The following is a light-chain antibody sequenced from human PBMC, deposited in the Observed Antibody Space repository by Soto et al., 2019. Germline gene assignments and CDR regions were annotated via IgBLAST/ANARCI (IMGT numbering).Light chain of an antibody. CDR3: QQRSNWPPVT. V-gene: IGKV3-11*01. Sequence: EIVLTQSPATLSLSPGERATLSCRASQSVSSYLAWYQQKPGQAPRLLIYDASNRATGIPARCSGSGSGTDLTLTISSLEPEDFAVYYCQQRSNWPPVTFGQGTRLEIK. J-gene: IGKJ5*01. CDR2: DAS. CDR1: QSVSSY.